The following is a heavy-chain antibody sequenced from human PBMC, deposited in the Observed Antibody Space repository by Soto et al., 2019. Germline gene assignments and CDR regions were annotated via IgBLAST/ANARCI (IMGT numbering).Heavy chain of an antibody. CDR1: GFTFDDYG. J-gene: IGHJ3*02. D-gene: IGHD2-21*01. Sequence: EVQLVESGGGVVRSGGSLRLSCAAPGFTFDDYGMSWVHEAPGKGLEWVSGINWNGGSTGYADSVKGRFTISRDNAKNSLYLQMNSLRAEDTALYYCARAMSLEGPIHGPVNDAFDIWGQGTMVTVSS. CDR3: ARAMSLEGPIHGPVNDAFDI. CDR2: INWNGGST. V-gene: IGHV3-20*04.